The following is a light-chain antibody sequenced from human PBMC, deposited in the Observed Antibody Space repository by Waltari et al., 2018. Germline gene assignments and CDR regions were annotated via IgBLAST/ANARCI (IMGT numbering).Light chain of an antibody. V-gene: IGKV3-15*01. CDR1: QSVSSN. Sequence: EIVMTQSPATLSVSPGERATLSCRASQSVSSNLAWYHQKPGQAPRLLMSGASTRATDIPARFSGSGSGTEFTLTISSLQSEDFAVYYCLQYNTWPLTFGGGTKVEI. CDR2: GAS. CDR3: LQYNTWPLT. J-gene: IGKJ4*01.